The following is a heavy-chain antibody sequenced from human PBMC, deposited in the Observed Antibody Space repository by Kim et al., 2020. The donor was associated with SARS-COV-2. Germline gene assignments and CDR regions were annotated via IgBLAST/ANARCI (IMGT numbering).Heavy chain of an antibody. Sequence: AQKFQGRVTITADESTSTAYMELSSLRSEDTAVYYCAFGSGNDYYGMDVWGQGTTVTVSS. D-gene: IGHD3-10*01. CDR3: AFGSGNDYYGMDV. V-gene: IGHV1-69*01. J-gene: IGHJ6*02.